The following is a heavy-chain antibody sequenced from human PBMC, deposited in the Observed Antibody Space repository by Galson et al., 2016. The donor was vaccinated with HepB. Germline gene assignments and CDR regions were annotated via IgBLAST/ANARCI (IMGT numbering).Heavy chain of an antibody. D-gene: IGHD5-18*01. Sequence: LRLSCAASGLTVSANYMSWVRQAPGKGLEWVSVIYSGGSRYYADFVKGRFTISRHNSNNTLYLQMNSLRSEDTAVYFCAIPRGYRYSMDVWGQGTTVTVSS. CDR3: AIPRGYRYSMDV. J-gene: IGHJ6*02. CDR1: GLTVSANY. V-gene: IGHV3-53*04. CDR2: IYSGGSR.